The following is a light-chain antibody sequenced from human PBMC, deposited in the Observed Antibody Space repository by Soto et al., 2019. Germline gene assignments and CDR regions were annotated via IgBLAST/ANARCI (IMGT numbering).Light chain of an antibody. CDR1: SSSIGNNH. J-gene: IGLJ1*01. CDR3: GAWDSSPSAFV. Sequence: QSALTQPPSVSAAPGQKVTISCSGVSSSIGNNHVSWYQHLPGTAPKLLIYDTTKRPSGIPDRFSVSKSGTSATLVITGLQTGDVADYYCGAWDSSPSAFVFGTGTKVTVL. CDR2: DTT. V-gene: IGLV1-51*01.